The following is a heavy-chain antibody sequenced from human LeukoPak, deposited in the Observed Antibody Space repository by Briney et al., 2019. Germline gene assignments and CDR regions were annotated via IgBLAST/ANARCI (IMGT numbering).Heavy chain of an antibody. CDR3: ARASAPDP. CDR1: GFTFTSYA. J-gene: IGHJ5*02. Sequence: GGSLRLSCAASGFTFTSYAMHWVRQAPGKGLEWVSSISSSSSYIYYADSVKGRFTISRDNAKNSLYLQMNSLRAEDTAVYYCARASAPDPWGQGTLVTVSS. V-gene: IGHV3-21*01. CDR2: ISSSSSYI.